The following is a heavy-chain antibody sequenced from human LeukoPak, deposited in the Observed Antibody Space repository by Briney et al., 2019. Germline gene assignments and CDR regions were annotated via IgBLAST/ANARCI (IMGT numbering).Heavy chain of an antibody. J-gene: IGHJ3*02. CDR1: GFTFSSYE. CDR3: AREGQWRAGLLPAFDI. D-gene: IGHD6-19*01. Sequence: GGSLRLSCAASGFTFSSYEMNWVRQAPGKGLEWVSYISSSGSTIYYADSVKGRFTISRDNAKNSLYLQMNSLRAEDTAVYYCAREGQWRAGLLPAFDIWGQGPMVTVSS. CDR2: ISSSGSTI. V-gene: IGHV3-48*03.